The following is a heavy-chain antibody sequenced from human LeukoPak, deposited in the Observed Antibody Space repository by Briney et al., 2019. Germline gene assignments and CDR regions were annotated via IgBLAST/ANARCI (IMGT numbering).Heavy chain of an antibody. Sequence: GGSLRLSCAASGFTVSSNEMSWVRQAPGKGLEWVSSISGGSTYYADSREGRFTISRDNSKNTLHLQMNSLRAEDTAVYYCARATDYYDSSADAFDIWGQGTMVTVSS. V-gene: IGHV3-38-3*01. CDR1: GFTVSSNE. D-gene: IGHD3-22*01. CDR2: ISGGST. J-gene: IGHJ3*02. CDR3: ARATDYYDSSADAFDI.